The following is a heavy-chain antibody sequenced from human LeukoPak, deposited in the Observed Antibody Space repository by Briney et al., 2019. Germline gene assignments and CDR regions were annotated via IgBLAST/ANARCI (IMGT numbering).Heavy chain of an antibody. J-gene: IGHJ5*02. D-gene: IGHD2-2*01. Sequence: GGSLRLSCAASGFTFSSYVMHWVRQAPGKGLEWVAVISYDGSNKYYADSVKGRFTISRDNSKNTLYLQMNSLRAEDTAVYYCAKDLLGYCSSTSCPNWFDPWGQGTLVTVSS. CDR1: GFTFSSYV. CDR3: AKDLLGYCSSTSCPNWFDP. V-gene: IGHV3-30*18. CDR2: ISYDGSNK.